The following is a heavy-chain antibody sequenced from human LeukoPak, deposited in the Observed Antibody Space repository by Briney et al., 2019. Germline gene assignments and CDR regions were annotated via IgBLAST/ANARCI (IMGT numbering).Heavy chain of an antibody. CDR2: IYNGGST. V-gene: IGHV4-4*07. CDR3: ARGLSRLRWNWFDP. CDR1: GASISNYY. Sequence: SETLSLTCIVSGASISNYYWSWIRRPAGKGPEWIGRIYNGGSTNYNSSLRSRITMSLDTSKNQFSLKLTSVTAADTAVYYCARGLSRLRWNWFDPWGQGTLVTVSS. J-gene: IGHJ5*02. D-gene: IGHD4-23*01.